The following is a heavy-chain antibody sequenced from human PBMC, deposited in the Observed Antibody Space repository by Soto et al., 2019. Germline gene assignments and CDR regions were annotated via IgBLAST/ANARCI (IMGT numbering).Heavy chain of an antibody. CDR2: IISSSSYT. Sequence: QVQLVESGGGLVKPGGSLRLSCAASGFTFSDYYMSWIRQAPGKGLEWVSYIISSSSYTNYADSVKGRFTISRDNAKNSLYLQMNSLRAEDTAVYYCARELSSGIAAAGTGDYWGQGTLVTVSS. CDR1: GFTFSDYY. V-gene: IGHV3-11*05. D-gene: IGHD6-13*01. J-gene: IGHJ4*02. CDR3: ARELSSGIAAAGTGDY.